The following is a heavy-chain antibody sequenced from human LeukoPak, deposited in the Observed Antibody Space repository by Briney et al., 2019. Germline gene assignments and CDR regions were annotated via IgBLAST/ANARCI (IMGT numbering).Heavy chain of an antibody. Sequence: ASEKVSCKASGYTFTDYYMYGVSQAPGQEVEYIGWINPNSGGTNYAQKFQGRVTMTRDTSISTAYMELSSLRSDDTAMYYCARVHWRPATHWFDPWGQGTLVTVSS. CDR1: GYTFTDYY. CDR2: INPNSGGT. V-gene: IGHV1-2*02. D-gene: IGHD2-2*01. J-gene: IGHJ5*02. CDR3: ARVHWRPATHWFDP.